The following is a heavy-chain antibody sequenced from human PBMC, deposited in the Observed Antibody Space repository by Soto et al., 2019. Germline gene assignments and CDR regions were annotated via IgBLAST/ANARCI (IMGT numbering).Heavy chain of an antibody. CDR1: GSTFGIHW. Sequence: EVQLVESGGGLVQPGGSLRLSCEASGSTFGIHWMTWVRQAPGKALEWVANIKEDGTEKYYVDSVKGRFTISRDNAKNSLFLQMNSLGTEDTVIYYCVRPNNRKCDSWGQGTLVTVSS. CDR3: VRPNNRKCDS. J-gene: IGHJ4*02. D-gene: IGHD1-20*01. CDR2: IKEDGTEK. V-gene: IGHV3-7*01.